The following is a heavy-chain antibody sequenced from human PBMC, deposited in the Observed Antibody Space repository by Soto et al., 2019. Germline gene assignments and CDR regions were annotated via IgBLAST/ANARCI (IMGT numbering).Heavy chain of an antibody. CDR1: GFTFSGPA. J-gene: IGHJ6*02. CDR3: TSNNYYDSSGYLSRPYYYYYGMDV. D-gene: IGHD3-22*01. V-gene: IGHV3-73*01. CDR2: IRSKANSYAT. Sequence: GGSLRLSCAASGFTFSGPAMHWVRQASGKGLEWVGRIRSKANSYATAYAASVKGRFTISRDDSKNTAYLQMNSLKTEDTAVYYCTSNNYYDSSGYLSRPYYYYYGMDVWGQGTTVTVSS.